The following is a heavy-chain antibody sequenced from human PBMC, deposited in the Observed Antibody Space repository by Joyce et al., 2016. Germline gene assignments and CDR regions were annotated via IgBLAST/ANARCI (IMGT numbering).Heavy chain of an antibody. D-gene: IGHD1-1*01. V-gene: IGHV2-70*01. CDR2: IDWEGDK. J-gene: IGHJ4*02. CDR3: ARIGGRDQQLAFDF. Sequence: QVTSRESGPALVKPTQTLTVTSAFSGFSLDTNGMCVSWIRQAPGKGLELLALIDWEGDKYYNTSLKTRLAIYKDPSKSQVVLTLANVDAADTATYFCARIGGRDQQLAFDFWGQGTLVTVSS. CDR1: GFSLDTNGMC.